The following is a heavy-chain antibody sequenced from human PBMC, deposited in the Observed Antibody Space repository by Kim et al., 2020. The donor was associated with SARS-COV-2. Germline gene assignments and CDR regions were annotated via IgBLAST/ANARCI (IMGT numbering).Heavy chain of an antibody. CDR1: GFTVSNNY. J-gene: IGHJ4*02. CDR3: ARDPHYTGGL. V-gene: IGHV3-53*01. D-gene: IGHD3-3*01. Sequence: GGSLRLSCAASGFTVSNNYMSWVRRAPGKGLEWVSAIYGGGDTYYADSVKGRFSISRDSSKNTVYLQMNSVRAEDTAVYYCARDPHYTGGLWGQGTLVT. CDR2: IYGGGDT.